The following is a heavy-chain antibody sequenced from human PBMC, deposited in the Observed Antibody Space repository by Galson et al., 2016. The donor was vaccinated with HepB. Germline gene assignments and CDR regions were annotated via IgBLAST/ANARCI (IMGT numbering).Heavy chain of an antibody. J-gene: IGHJ4*02. CDR3: AKGGMGYCNNGVCYTSPFDH. V-gene: IGHV3-23*01. D-gene: IGHD2-8*01. Sequence: SLRLSCAVSGFTFSSYAMSWVRQAPGKGLEWVSSISDSGGSTYYADSVRGRFTISRHNSNNTLDLEVTSLRAEDTAIYYCAKGGMGYCNNGVCYTSPFDHWGQGTLVTVSS. CDR2: ISDSGGST. CDR1: GFTFSSYA.